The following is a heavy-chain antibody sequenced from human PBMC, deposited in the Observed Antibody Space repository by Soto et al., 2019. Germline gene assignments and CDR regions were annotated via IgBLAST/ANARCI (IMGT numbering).Heavy chain of an antibody. CDR2: ISASGGST. J-gene: IGHJ4*02. CDR1: GFTFSSYA. V-gene: IGHV3-23*01. D-gene: IGHD2-2*01. Sequence: GGSLRLSCAASGFTFSSYAMSWVRQAPGKGLEWISAISASGGSTYYADSVKGRFTISRDNSKNTLYLQMNSLRAEDTAVYYCAKVWCSSASCPTDYWGQGTLVTVSS. CDR3: AKVWCSSASCPTDY.